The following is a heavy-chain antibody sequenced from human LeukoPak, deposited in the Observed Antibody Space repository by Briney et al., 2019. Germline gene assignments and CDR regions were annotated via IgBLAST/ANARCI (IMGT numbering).Heavy chain of an antibody. CDR1: GYTFTGYY. CDR2: INPISGGT. D-gene: IGHD4-17*01. J-gene: IGHJ3*02. Sequence: ASVKVSCKASGYTFTGYYMHWVRQAPGQGLEWMGWINPISGGTGYAQKFQGRVTMTRDTSISAAYMELSSLRSDDTAVYYCARGALGYGADLFDIWGQGTMVTVSS. CDR3: ARGALGYGADLFDI. V-gene: IGHV1-2*02.